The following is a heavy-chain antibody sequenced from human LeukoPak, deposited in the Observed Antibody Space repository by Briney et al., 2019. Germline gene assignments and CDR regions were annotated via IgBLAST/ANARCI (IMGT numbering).Heavy chain of an antibody. CDR1: GFTFDDYA. Sequence: PGGSLRLSCAASGFTFDDYAMHWVRQAPGKGLEWVSLISWDGGSTYYADSVKGRFTISRDNSKNSLYLQMNSLRAEDTALYYCVKEGLEIWGQGTMVTVSS. V-gene: IGHV3-43D*03. D-gene: IGHD5-12*01. CDR3: VKEGLEI. J-gene: IGHJ3*02. CDR2: ISWDGGST.